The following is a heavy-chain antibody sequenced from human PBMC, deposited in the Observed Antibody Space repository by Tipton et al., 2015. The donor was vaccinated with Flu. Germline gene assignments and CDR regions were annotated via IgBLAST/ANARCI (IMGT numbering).Heavy chain of an antibody. J-gene: IGHJ4*02. Sequence: SLRLSCAASGFTFRNFALHWVRQVPDKGLEWVALISYDGNEKAYADSVKGRFTISRDNSKNTLYLEMNNFRSEDTAVYYCAKDGNHCSGDNCYLPDYWGQGTLVTVSS. D-gene: IGHD2-15*01. V-gene: IGHV3-30*18. CDR1: GFTFRNFA. CDR3: AKDGNHCSGDNCYLPDY. CDR2: ISYDGNEK.